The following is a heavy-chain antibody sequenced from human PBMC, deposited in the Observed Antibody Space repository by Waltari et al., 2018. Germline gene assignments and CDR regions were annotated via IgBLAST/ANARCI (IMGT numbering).Heavy chain of an antibody. V-gene: IGHV4-34*01. CDR1: GGSFSGYY. D-gene: IGHD6-19*01. Sequence: QVQLQQWGAGLLKPSETLSLTCAVYGGSFSGYYWSWIRQPPGKGLEWIGEINHSGSTNYNPSRKSRVTISVDTSKNQFSLKLSSVTAADTAVYYCARGGGKGLAVFDYWGQGTLVTVSS. CDR2: INHSGST. CDR3: ARGGGKGLAVFDY. J-gene: IGHJ4*02.